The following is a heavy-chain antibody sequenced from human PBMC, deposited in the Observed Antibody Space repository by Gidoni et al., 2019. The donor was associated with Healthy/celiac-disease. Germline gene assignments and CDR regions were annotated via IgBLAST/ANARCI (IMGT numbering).Heavy chain of an antibody. V-gene: IGHV3-30-3*01. J-gene: IGHJ4*02. CDR2: ISYDGSNK. D-gene: IGHD4-17*01. CDR1: GFTFSSYA. Sequence: QVQLVESGGGVVQPGRSLRLSCAASGFTFSSYAMHWVRQAPGKVLEWVAVISYDGSNKYYADSVKGRFTISRDNSKNTLYLQMNSLSAEDTAVYYYARNPSTVTAFDYWGQGTLVTVSS. CDR3: ARNPSTVTAFDY.